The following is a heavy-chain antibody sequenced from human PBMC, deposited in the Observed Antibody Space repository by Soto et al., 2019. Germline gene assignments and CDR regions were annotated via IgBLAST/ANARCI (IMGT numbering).Heavy chain of an antibody. CDR3: ARGTMVRGVITTYFDY. D-gene: IGHD3-10*01. J-gene: IGHJ4*02. Sequence: PGGSLRLSCAASGFSFSDYYMSWIRQAPGKGLEWVSYISSSGSTIYYADSVKGRFTISRDNAKNSLYLQMNSLRVEDTAVYYCARGTMVRGVITTYFDYWGQGTLVTVSS. V-gene: IGHV3-11*01. CDR1: GFSFSDYY. CDR2: ISSSGSTI.